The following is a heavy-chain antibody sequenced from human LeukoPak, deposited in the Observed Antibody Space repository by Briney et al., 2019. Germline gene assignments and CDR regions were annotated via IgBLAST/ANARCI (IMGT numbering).Heavy chain of an antibody. D-gene: IGHD3-3*01. V-gene: IGHV3-23*01. CDR3: AKILQALPIREVKIFDY. J-gene: IGHJ4*02. CDR1: GFTFSSYA. CDR2: ISGSGGST. Sequence: GGSLRLSCAASGFTFSSYAMSWVRQAPGKGLEWVSAISGSGGSTYYADSVKGRFTISRDNSKNTLYLQMNSLRAEDTAVYYCAKILQALPIREVKIFDYWGQGTLVTVSS.